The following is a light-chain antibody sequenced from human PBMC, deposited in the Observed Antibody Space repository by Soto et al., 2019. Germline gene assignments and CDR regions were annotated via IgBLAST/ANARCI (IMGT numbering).Light chain of an antibody. Sequence: EIVLTQSPATLSLSPGERATLSCRASQSVSSDLAWYHQKPGQAPRLLIYGASTRATGIPARFSGSGSGTEFTLTISSLQSEDFAVYYCQQYNNWPPWTFGQGTKVDIK. J-gene: IGKJ1*01. V-gene: IGKV3-15*01. CDR2: GAS. CDR1: QSVSSD. CDR3: QQYNNWPPWT.